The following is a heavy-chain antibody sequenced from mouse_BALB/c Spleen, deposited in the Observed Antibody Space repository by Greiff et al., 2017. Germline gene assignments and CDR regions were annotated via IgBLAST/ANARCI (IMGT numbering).Heavy chain of an antibody. CDR1: GFSLTSYG. CDR2: IWAGGST. Sequence: QVQLQQSGPGLVAPSQSLSITCTVSGFSLTSYGVHWVRQPPGKGLEWLGVIWAGGSTNYNSALMSRLSISKDNSKSQVFLKMNSLQTDDTAMYYCARDQGYYEYAMDYWGQGTSVTVSS. J-gene: IGHJ4*01. D-gene: IGHD2-3*01. V-gene: IGHV2-9*02. CDR3: ARDQGYYEYAMDY.